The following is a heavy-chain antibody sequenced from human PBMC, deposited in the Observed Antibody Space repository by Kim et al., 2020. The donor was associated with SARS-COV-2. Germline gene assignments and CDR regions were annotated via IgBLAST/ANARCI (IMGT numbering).Heavy chain of an antibody. Sequence: SVKVSCKASGGTFSSYAISWVRQAPGQGLEWMGGIIPIFGTANYAQKFQGRVTITADESTSTAYMELSSLRSEDTAVYYCARGRYYGSGSYEYPAFDYWGQGTLVTVSS. D-gene: IGHD3-10*01. CDR3: ARGRYYGSGSYEYPAFDY. J-gene: IGHJ4*02. CDR1: GGTFSSYA. CDR2: IIPIFGTA. V-gene: IGHV1-69*13.